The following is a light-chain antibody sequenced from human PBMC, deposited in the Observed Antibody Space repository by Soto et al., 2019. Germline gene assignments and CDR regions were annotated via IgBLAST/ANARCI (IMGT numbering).Light chain of an antibody. V-gene: IGLV2-11*01. Sequence: QSALTQPRSVSGSPGQSVTISCTGTSGDVGGYNYVSWYQHHPGKAPKLMIYDVGKRPSGVPDRFSGSKSDNTASLTIAGLQAEDEADYYCCSYAGSYVVVGGGTKLTVL. CDR3: CSYAGSYVV. CDR2: DVG. J-gene: IGLJ2*01. CDR1: SGDVGGYNY.